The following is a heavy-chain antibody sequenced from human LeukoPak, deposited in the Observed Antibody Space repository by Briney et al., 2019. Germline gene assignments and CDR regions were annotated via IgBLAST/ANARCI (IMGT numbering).Heavy chain of an antibody. J-gene: IGHJ4*02. V-gene: IGHV4-39*01. CDR3: ARRRGSGPDDY. D-gene: IGHD6-19*01. CDR1: GGSISSSSYY. Sequence: SETLSPTCTVSGGSISSSSYYWGWIRQPPGKGLEWIGSIYYSGSTYYNPSLKSRVTISVDTSKNQFSLKLSSVTAADTAVYYCARRRGSGPDDYWGQGTLVTVSS. CDR2: IYYSGST.